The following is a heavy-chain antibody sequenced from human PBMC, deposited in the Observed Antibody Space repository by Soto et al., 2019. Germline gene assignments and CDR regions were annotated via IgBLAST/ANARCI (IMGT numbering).Heavy chain of an antibody. D-gene: IGHD2-15*01. CDR2: ISYDGRNK. Sequence: QVQLVESGGGVVQPGRSLRLSCAASGFTFSSYGMHWVRQAPGKGLEWVAVISYDGRNKYYADSVKGRFTISRDNSKNTLYLQMSSVRAEDTAVYYWAKDVAYCSGGSCYYYYRMDVWGQGTTVTVSS. V-gene: IGHV3-30*18. J-gene: IGHJ6*02. CDR1: GFTFSSYG. CDR3: AKDVAYCSGGSCYYYYRMDV.